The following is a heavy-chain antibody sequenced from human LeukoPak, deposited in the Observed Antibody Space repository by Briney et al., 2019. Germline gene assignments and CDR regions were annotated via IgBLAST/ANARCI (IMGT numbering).Heavy chain of an antibody. D-gene: IGHD6-13*01. CDR1: GCIFTSYW. J-gene: IGHJ4*02. V-gene: IGHV5-51*01. CDR2: IYPGDSDT. Sequence: GESLQISCKGSGCIFTSYWIGWVRQLPGKGLEWMGIIYPGDSDTRYSPSFQGQVTISADKSISTAYLQWMSLKASDTAMYYCAASRRYSSSWYPDFDYWGQGTLVTVSS. CDR3: AASRRYSSSWYPDFDY.